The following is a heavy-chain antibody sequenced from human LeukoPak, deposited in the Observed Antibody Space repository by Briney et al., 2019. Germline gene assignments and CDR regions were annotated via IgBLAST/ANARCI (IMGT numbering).Heavy chain of an antibody. CDR2: INPDGSTT. CDR1: GFTFSSYW. J-gene: IGHJ4*02. V-gene: IGHV3-74*01. Sequence: GGSLRLSCAASGFTFSSYWMHWVRQAPGKGLVWVSRINPDGSTTNYADSVQGRFTISRDNTKNMLYLQMNSLRAEDTAVYYCVRDLRESDFWGQGTLVTVSS. CDR3: VRDLRESDF.